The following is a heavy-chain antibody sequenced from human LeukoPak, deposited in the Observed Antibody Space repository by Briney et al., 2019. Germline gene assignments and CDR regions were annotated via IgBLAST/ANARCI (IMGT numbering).Heavy chain of an antibody. J-gene: IGHJ4*02. Sequence: GSLRLSCAASGFTFSSYSMNWVRQAPGKGLEWIGNIYFDGSTYYNPSLKSRVTISVDTSKNQFSLKLSSVTAADTAVYYCARERRRPTYFDYWGQGTLVTVSS. CDR2: IYFDGST. CDR1: GFTFSSYS. CDR3: ARERRRPTYFDY. V-gene: IGHV4-59*01.